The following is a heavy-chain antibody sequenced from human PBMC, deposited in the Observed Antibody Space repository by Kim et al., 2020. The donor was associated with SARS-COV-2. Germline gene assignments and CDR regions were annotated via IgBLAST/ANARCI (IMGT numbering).Heavy chain of an antibody. CDR2: IYTGGET. CDR3: ARASTHYDLLTGHFDY. CDR1: GLAVSSNY. J-gene: IGHJ4*02. D-gene: IGHD3-9*01. V-gene: IGHV3-53*01. Sequence: GGSLRLSCAASGLAVSSNYMIWVPQAPGKGLEWVSVIYTGGETYYTDSVEGRFFISRDTSKNTVYLHMNRLRAEDTAVYYCARASTHYDLLTGHFDYWGQGTQVTVSS.